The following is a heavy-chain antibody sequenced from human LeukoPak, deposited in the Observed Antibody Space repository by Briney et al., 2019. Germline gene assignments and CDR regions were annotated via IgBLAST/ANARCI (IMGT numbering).Heavy chain of an antibody. CDR1: GGSISSGGYS. D-gene: IGHD4-17*01. Sequence: SQTLSLTCAVSGGSISSGGYSWSWIRQPPGKGLEWIGYIYHSGSTYYNPSLKSRVTISVDRSKNQFPLKLSSVTAADTAVYYCARVGGEYGDYVGYWGQGTLVTVSS. J-gene: IGHJ4*02. CDR3: ARVGGEYGDYVGY. CDR2: IYHSGST. V-gene: IGHV4-30-2*01.